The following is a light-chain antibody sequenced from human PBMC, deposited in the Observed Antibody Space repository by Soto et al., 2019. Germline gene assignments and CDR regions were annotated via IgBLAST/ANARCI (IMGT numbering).Light chain of an antibody. CDR3: QQSLSTPPWT. Sequence: DIQMTQSPSSLSASVGNRVTITCRASQSISSSLNWYQQKPGKAPKLLIYAASSLQSGVPSRFSGSGSGTDFTLTINSLQPEDFATYYCQQSLSTPPWTFGQGTKVEIK. CDR1: QSISSS. CDR2: AAS. V-gene: IGKV1-39*01. J-gene: IGKJ1*01.